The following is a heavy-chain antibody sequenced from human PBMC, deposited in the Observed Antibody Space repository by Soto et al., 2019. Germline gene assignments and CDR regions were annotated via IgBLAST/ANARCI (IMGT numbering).Heavy chain of an antibody. Sequence: PTASVKVSCXASXGTFSSSAISWVRQAPGQGLEWMGGIIPIFGTANYAQKFQGRVTITADESTSTAYMELSSLRSEDTAVYYCARVLTGPPAPFDIWGQGTMVTVSS. CDR1: XGTFSSSA. J-gene: IGHJ3*02. CDR3: ARVLTGPPAPFDI. V-gene: IGHV1-69*13. CDR2: IIPIFGTA. D-gene: IGHD3-9*01.